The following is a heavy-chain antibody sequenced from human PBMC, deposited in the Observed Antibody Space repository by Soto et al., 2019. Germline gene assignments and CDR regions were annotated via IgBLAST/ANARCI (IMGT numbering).Heavy chain of an antibody. J-gene: IGHJ4*02. V-gene: IGHV4-4*02. CDR2: IHHNGDT. CDR1: GDSMNTNNW. Sequence: SETLSLTCAVFGDSMNTNNWWSWVRQTPGKGLEWIGEIHHNGDTTYTPSLKSRVTMSLDKSKYHFSLSLTSVTAADTAVYYCARTRQSCTTFRCHDGYFDFWGRRTLGSGS. CDR3: ARTRQSCTTFRCHDGYFDF. D-gene: IGHD2-8*01.